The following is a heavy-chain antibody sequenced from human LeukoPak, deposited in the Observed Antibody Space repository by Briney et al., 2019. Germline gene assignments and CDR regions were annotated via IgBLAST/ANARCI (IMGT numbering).Heavy chain of an antibody. V-gene: IGHV4-59*08. CDR2: IYYSGST. CDR1: GGSISGYY. Sequence: PSETLSLTCTVSGGSISGYYWSWIRQPPGKGLEWIAYIYYSGSTNYNPSLKSRVTISVDTSRDQFSLKLSSVTAADTAVYYCARHGGSSSSRSSFDPWGQGTLVTVSS. J-gene: IGHJ5*02. CDR3: ARHGGSSSSRSSFDP. D-gene: IGHD1-26*01.